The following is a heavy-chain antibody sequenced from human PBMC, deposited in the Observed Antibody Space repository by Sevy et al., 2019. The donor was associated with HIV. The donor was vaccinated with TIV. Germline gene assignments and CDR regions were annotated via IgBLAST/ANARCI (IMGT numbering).Heavy chain of an antibody. CDR3: ANDVSDGYNYFLDF. D-gene: IGHD5-12*01. J-gene: IGHJ4*02. V-gene: IGHV3-30*18. Sequence: GGSLRLSCAASGFTFRSYGMHWVRQAPGKGLEWVAVISNHGGNQYYADSVKGRFTISSDNSKNTVYLQMNSLRAEDTAVYYCANDVSDGYNYFLDFWGQGALVTVSS. CDR1: GFTFRSYG. CDR2: ISNHGGNQ.